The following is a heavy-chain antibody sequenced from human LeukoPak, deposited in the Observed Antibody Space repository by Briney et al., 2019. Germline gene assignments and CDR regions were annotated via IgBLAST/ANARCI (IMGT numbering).Heavy chain of an antibody. CDR2: ISSSSSYI. D-gene: IGHD3-16*01. J-gene: IGHJ6*02. Sequence: GGSLRLSCAASGFTFSSYSMNWVRQAPGKGLEWVSSISSSSSYIYYADSVKGRFTISRDNAKNSLYLQMNSLRAEDTAVHYCARDWGYYYYYGMDVWGQGTTVTVSS. CDR3: ARDWGYYYYYGMDV. V-gene: IGHV3-21*01. CDR1: GFTFSSYS.